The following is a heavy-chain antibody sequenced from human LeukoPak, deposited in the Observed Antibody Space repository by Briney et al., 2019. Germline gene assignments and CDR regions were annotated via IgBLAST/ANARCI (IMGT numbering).Heavy chain of an antibody. Sequence: SKTLSLTCAFNGGSFSGYYGSWFRQPPGKGLEWIGEINHSGSTNYNPSLKSRVTISVDTSKNQFSLKLSSVTAADTAVYYCARGRGVLYYYYGMDVWGQGTTVTVSS. CDR1: GGSFSGYY. D-gene: IGHD3-10*01. CDR2: INHSGST. V-gene: IGHV4-34*01. CDR3: ARGRGVLYYYYGMDV. J-gene: IGHJ6*02.